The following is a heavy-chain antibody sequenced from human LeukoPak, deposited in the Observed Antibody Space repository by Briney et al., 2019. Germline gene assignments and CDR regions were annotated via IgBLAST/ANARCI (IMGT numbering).Heavy chain of an antibody. CDR2: IYYSGST. CDR3: ARLGYCSSTSCYDY. Sequence: PSETLSLTCTVSGGSISSSSYYWGWIRQPPGKGLEWIGYIYYSGSTNYNPSLKSRVTISVDTSKNQFSLKLSSVTAADTAVYYCARLGYCSSTSCYDYWGQGTLVTVSS. CDR1: GGSISSSSYY. J-gene: IGHJ4*02. V-gene: IGHV4-61*05. D-gene: IGHD2-2*01.